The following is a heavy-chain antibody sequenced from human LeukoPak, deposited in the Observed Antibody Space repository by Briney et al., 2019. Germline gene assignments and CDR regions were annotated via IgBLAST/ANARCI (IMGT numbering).Heavy chain of an antibody. CDR2: IKQDGSEK. V-gene: IGHV3-7*01. CDR1: GFTFSSYW. Sequence: GGSLRLSCAASGFTFSSYWMSWVRQAPGKGLEWVANIKQDGSEKYYVDSVKGRFTISRDNAENSLYLQMNSLRAEDTAVYYCARDLVGARADYWGQGTLVTVSS. CDR3: ARDLVGARADY. D-gene: IGHD1-26*01. J-gene: IGHJ4*02.